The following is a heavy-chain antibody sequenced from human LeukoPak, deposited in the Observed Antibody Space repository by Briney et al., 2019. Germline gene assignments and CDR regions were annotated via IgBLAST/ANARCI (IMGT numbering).Heavy chain of an antibody. V-gene: IGHV3-30*18. CDR2: ISYDGSNK. D-gene: IGHD6-19*01. Sequence: PGGSLRLSCAASGFTFSSYGMHWVRQAPGKGLEWVAVISYDGSNKYYADSVKGRFTISRDNSKNTLYLQMNSLRAEDTAVYYCAKDSSGWYLGEYFDYWGQGTLVTVSS. J-gene: IGHJ4*02. CDR3: AKDSSGWYLGEYFDY. CDR1: GFTFSSYG.